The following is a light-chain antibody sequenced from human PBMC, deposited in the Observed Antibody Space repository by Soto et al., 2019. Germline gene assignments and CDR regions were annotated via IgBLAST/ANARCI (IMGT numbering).Light chain of an antibody. J-gene: IGLJ1*01. V-gene: IGLV1-47*01. Sequence: QSVLTQSPSASGTPGQRVTISCSGSASTIGRNYVYWYQQLPGMAPKLLIYRNSQRPSGVPDRFSGSKSGTSVSLAISGLRSEDEADYYCAAWDDNLSGFYVFGAGTKVTVL. CDR1: ASTIGRNY. CDR2: RNS. CDR3: AAWDDNLSGFYV.